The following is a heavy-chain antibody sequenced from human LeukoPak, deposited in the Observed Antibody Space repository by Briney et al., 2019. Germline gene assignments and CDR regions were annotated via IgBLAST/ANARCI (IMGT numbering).Heavy chain of an antibody. CDR2: ISSSSSYI. V-gene: IGHV3-21*01. CDR1: GFTFDDYA. CDR3: ARGTAAAGYFDY. J-gene: IGHJ4*02. Sequence: GGSLRLSCAASGFTFDDYAMHWVRQAPGKGLEWVSSISSSSSYIYYADSVKGRFTISRDNAKNSLYLQMNSLRAEDTAVYYCARGTAAAGYFDYWGQGTLVTVSS. D-gene: IGHD6-13*01.